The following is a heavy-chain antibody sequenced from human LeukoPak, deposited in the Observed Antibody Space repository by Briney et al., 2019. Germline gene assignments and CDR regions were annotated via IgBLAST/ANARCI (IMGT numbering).Heavy chain of an antibody. CDR1: GFTFSGYA. CDR2: ISGSGGST. Sequence: PGGSLRLSCAASGFTFSGYAMSWVRQAPGKGLEWVSAISGSGGSTYYADSVKGRFTISRDNSKNTLYLQMNSLRAEDTAVYYCAKVDIIAVAAVALRYWGQGTLVTVSS. D-gene: IGHD6-19*01. J-gene: IGHJ4*02. CDR3: AKVDIIAVAAVALRY. V-gene: IGHV3-23*01.